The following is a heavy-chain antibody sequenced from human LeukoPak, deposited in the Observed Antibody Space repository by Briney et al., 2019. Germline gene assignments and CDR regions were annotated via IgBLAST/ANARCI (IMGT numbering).Heavy chain of an antibody. CDR3: ARGQDYGDYDNAFDI. D-gene: IGHD4-17*01. CDR2: ISAYNGNT. Sequence: GASVKVSCKASGYTFTSYGISWVRQAPGQGLEWMGWISAYNGNTNYAQKLQGRVTMTTDTSTSTAHMELRSLRSDDTAVYYCARGQDYGDYDNAFDIWGQGTMVTVSS. J-gene: IGHJ3*02. CDR1: GYTFTSYG. V-gene: IGHV1-18*01.